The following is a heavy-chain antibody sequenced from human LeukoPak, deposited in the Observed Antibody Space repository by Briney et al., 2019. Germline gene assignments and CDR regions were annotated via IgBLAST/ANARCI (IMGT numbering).Heavy chain of an antibody. CDR1: GGSISSYY. J-gene: IGHJ3*02. CDR2: IYYSGST. Sequence: SETLSLTCTVSGGSISSYYWSWIRQPPGKGLEWIGYIYYSGSTNYNPSLKGRVTISVDTSKNRFSLKLSSVTAADTAVYYCARGIYRGAFDIWGQGTMVTVSS. CDR3: ARGIYRGAFDI. D-gene: IGHD3-10*01. V-gene: IGHV4-59*01.